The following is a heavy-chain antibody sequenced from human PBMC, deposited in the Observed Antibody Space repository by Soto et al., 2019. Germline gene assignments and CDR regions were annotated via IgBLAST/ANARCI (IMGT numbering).Heavy chain of an antibody. V-gene: IGHV1-18*01. CDR1: GYTFTSYG. CDR3: AREEYSSTGGYYYGMDV. Sequence: ASVKVSCTESGYTFTSYGISWVRQAHGQGLEWMGWISAYNGNTNYAQKLQGRVTMTTDTSTSTAYMELRSLRSDDTAVYYCAREEYSSTGGYYYGMDVWGQGTTVTVSS. D-gene: IGHD6-6*01. J-gene: IGHJ6*02. CDR2: ISAYNGNT.